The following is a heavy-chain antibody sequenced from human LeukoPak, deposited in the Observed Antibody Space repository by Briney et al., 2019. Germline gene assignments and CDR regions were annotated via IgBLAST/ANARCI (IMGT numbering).Heavy chain of an antibody. J-gene: IGHJ5*02. CDR1: GFTFSSFT. CDR3: ARHPVIWPQYPS. D-gene: IGHD5-24*01. Sequence: GGSLRLSCAASGFTFSSFTMSWVRQAPGKGLEWVSSISSTSTYIHYADSVKGRFTISRDNAKNSLYLQMNSLRAEDTAVYYCARHPVIWPQYPSWGQGTLVTVSS. V-gene: IGHV3-21*01. CDR2: ISSTSTYI.